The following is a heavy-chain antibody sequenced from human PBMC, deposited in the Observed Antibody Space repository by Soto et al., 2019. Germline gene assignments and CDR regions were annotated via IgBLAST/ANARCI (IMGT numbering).Heavy chain of an antibody. D-gene: IGHD4-4*01. V-gene: IGHV1-3*01. CDR3: VTDYMRGRDY. J-gene: IGHJ4*02. CDR2: INAGPGET. Sequence: QLVQSGAEVKKPGASMRISCKASGYSFISYGIHWVRQAPGLRPEWMGWINAGPGETEYSQRFQGRVTITRDTSASTVYMEMRRQKVEDTAMYYCVTDYMRGRDYWGQGTSVTVSS. CDR1: GYSFISYG.